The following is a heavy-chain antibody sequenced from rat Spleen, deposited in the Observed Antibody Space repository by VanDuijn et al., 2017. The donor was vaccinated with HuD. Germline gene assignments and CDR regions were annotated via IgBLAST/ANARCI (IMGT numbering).Heavy chain of an antibody. D-gene: IGHD1-10*01. V-gene: IGHV3-1*01. CDR1: GYDITNNY. CDR2: ITYSGGI. CDR3: ARSSYNNYYFHY. J-gene: IGHJ2*01. Sequence: EVQLQESGPGLVKPSQSLSLTCSVSGYDITNNYWGWIRKFPGNKMEWMGFITYSGGISYNPSLQSRISITRDTSRNQFFLQVNSVIIDDTATYYCARSSYNNYYFHYWGQGVMVTVSS.